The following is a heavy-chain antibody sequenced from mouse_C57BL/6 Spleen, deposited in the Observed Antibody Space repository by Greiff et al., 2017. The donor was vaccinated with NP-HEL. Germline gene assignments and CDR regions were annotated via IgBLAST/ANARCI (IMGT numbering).Heavy chain of an antibody. CDR3: AREGDGYSYAMDY. V-gene: IGHV5-17*01. Sequence: EVKLMESGGGLVKPGGSLKLSCAASGFTFSDYGMHWVRQAPEKGLEWVAYISSGSSTIYYADTVKGRFTISRDNAKNTLFLQMTRLRSEDTAMYYCAREGDGYSYAMDYWGQGTSVTVSS. CDR1: GFTFSDYG. J-gene: IGHJ4*01. CDR2: ISSGSSTI. D-gene: IGHD2-3*01.